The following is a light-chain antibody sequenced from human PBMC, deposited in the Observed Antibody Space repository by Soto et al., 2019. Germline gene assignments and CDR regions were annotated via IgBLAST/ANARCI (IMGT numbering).Light chain of an antibody. CDR1: SSDVGGYNY. CDR3: SSYTSSSTWM. CDR2: EVS. V-gene: IGLV2-14*01. Sequence: QSALTQPPSASGSPGQSVTIPCTGTSSDVGGYNYVSWYQQHPGKAPKLMIYEVSNRPSGVSNRFSGSKSGNTASLTISGLQAEDEADYYCSSYTSSSTWMFGGGTKLTVL. J-gene: IGLJ3*02.